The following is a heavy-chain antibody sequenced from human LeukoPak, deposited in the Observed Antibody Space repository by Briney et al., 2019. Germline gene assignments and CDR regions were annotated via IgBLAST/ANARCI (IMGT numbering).Heavy chain of an antibody. CDR3: ARTTEAHSWRTRYYDYYMDV. Sequence: SETLSLTCTVSGGSISRSTQYWNWIRQPAGKALEWIGRIYVSATTQYNPSLKSRVTISVDTAKNQFSLKLSSVTAADTAVYYCARTTEAHSWRTRYYDYYMDVWGKGTTVTVSS. V-gene: IGHV4-61*02. J-gene: IGHJ6*03. CDR2: IYVSATT. CDR1: GGSISRSTQY. D-gene: IGHD6-13*01.